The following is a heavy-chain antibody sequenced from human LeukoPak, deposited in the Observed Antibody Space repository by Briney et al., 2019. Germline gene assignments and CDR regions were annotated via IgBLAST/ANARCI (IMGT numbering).Heavy chain of an antibody. CDR3: ARKRWSSSSVIGY. CDR2: INHSGST. D-gene: IGHD6-6*01. CDR1: GVSLSGYY. V-gene: IGHV4-34*01. J-gene: IGHJ4*02. Sequence: SETLSLTCGVNGVSLSGYYWIWIRQTPTQELEWIGEINHSGSTNYNPSLTSRVTISVDTSKNQFYLSLTSLAAADTAVYYCARKRWSSSSVIGYWGRGTRVTVSP.